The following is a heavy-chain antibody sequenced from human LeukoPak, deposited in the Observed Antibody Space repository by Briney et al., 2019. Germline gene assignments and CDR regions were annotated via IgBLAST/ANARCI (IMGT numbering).Heavy chain of an antibody. Sequence: SETLSLTCTVSGGSISSGGYYWIWIRQHPGKGLEWIGYIYYSGSTYYNPSLKSRVTISVDTSKNQFSLKLSSVTAADTAVYYCARVWGWFGELFPFWFDPWGQGTLVTVSS. CDR2: IYYSGST. J-gene: IGHJ5*02. CDR1: GGSISSGGYY. V-gene: IGHV4-31*03. D-gene: IGHD3-10*01. CDR3: ARVWGWFGELFPFWFDP.